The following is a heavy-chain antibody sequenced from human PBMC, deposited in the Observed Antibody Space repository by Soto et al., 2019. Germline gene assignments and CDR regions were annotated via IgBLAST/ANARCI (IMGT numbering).Heavy chain of an antibody. CDR2: INHSGST. Sequence: SETPSLTCAVYGGSFSGYYWSWIRRPPGKGLEWIGEINHSGSTNYNPSLKSRVTISVDTSKNQFSLKLSSVTAADTAVYYCARSEGRYSSYNWFDPWGQGTLVTVSS. D-gene: IGHD6-13*01. CDR3: ARSEGRYSSYNWFDP. J-gene: IGHJ5*02. V-gene: IGHV4-34*01. CDR1: GGSFSGYY.